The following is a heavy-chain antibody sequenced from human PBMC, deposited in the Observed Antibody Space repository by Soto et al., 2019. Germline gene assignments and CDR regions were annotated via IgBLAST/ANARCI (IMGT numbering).Heavy chain of an antibody. V-gene: IGHV4-59*01. CDR1: GGSISSYY. D-gene: IGHD4-17*01. CDR3: ARTGDYEAFDI. Sequence: SETLSLTCTVSGGSISSYYWSWIRQPPGKGLEWIGYIYYSGSTNYNPSLKSRVTISVDTSKNQFSLKLSSVTAADTAVYYCARTGDYEAFDIWGQGTMVTVSS. CDR2: IYYSGST. J-gene: IGHJ3*02.